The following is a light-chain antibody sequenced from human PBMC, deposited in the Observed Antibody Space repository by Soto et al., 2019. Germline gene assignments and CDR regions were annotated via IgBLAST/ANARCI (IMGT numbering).Light chain of an antibody. Sequence: QSVLTQPASVSGSPGQSITISCTGTSSDVGSYNLVSWYQQHPGKAPKLMIYEVSKRPSGVSNRFSGSKSGNTASLTISGLQAEDKADYYCCSYAGSSTNYVFGTGTKLTVL. CDR3: CSYAGSSTNYV. V-gene: IGLV2-23*02. CDR2: EVS. J-gene: IGLJ1*01. CDR1: SSDVGSYNL.